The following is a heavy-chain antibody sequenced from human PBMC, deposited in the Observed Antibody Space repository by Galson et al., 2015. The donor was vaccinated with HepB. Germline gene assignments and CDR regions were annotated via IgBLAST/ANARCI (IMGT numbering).Heavy chain of an antibody. CDR3: ARGVVPAAMSGYYYYYMDV. Sequence: VSCKASGYTFTSYDINWVRQATGQGLEWMGWMNPNSGNTGYAQKFQGRVTMTRNTSISTAYMELSSLRSEDTAVYYCARGVVPAAMSGYYYYYMDVWGKGTTVTVSS. V-gene: IGHV1-8*01. D-gene: IGHD2-2*01. CDR1: GYTFTSYD. CDR2: MNPNSGNT. J-gene: IGHJ6*03.